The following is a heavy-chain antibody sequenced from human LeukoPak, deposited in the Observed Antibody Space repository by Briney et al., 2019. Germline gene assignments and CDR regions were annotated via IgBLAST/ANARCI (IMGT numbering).Heavy chain of an antibody. D-gene: IGHD2-15*01. Sequence: RGSLRLSCAASGFSFSAYWMTWVRQAPGTGLEWVANINPAGTETYYVDPVNGRFTISRDNAKNLLYLQMNSLRAEDTAVYYCARFGYVAAVDLWGQGTLVTVSS. CDR2: INPAGTET. J-gene: IGHJ4*02. CDR3: ARFGYVAAVDL. V-gene: IGHV3-7*01. CDR1: GFSFSAYW.